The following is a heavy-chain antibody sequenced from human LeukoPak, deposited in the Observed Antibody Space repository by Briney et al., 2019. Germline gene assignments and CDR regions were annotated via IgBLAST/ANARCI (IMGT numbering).Heavy chain of an antibody. Sequence: SETLSLTCTASGSSISSYYWCWRRQPPRKVEEVTGFIYYRGNTNYNPSLKSRVTISVDTSKNQFSLQLSTVTAADTAVYYCARRGFFDYWGQGTLVTVSS. J-gene: IGHJ4*02. CDR2: IYYRGNT. CDR3: ARRGFFDY. CDR1: GSSISSYY. V-gene: IGHV4-59*08.